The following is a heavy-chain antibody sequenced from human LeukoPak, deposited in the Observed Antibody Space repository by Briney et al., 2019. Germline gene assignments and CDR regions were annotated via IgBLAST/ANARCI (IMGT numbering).Heavy chain of an antibody. V-gene: IGHV4-30-4*01. CDR3: ARVAAAGQNWFDP. CDR1: GGSTSSGDYY. Sequence: SETLSLTCTVSGGSTSSGDYYWSWIRQPPGKGLEWIGYIYYGGSTYYNPSLKSRVTISVDTSKNQFCLKLSSVTAADTAVYYCARVAAAGQNWFDPWGQGTLVTVSS. J-gene: IGHJ5*02. CDR2: IYYGGST. D-gene: IGHD6-13*01.